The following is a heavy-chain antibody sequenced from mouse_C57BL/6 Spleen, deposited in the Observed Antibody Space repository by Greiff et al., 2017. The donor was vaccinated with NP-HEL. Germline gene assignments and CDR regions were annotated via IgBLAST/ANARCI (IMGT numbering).Heavy chain of an antibody. D-gene: IGHD2-2*01. V-gene: IGHV5-6*01. Sequence: EVKLMESGGDLVKPGGSLKLSCAASGFTFSSYGMSWVRQTPDKRLEWVATISSGGSYTYYPDSVKGRFTISRDNAKNTLYLQMSSLKSEDTAMYYCAREVTTSWFAYWGQGTLVTVSA. CDR1: GFTFSSYG. CDR3: AREVTTSWFAY. J-gene: IGHJ3*01. CDR2: ISSGGSYT.